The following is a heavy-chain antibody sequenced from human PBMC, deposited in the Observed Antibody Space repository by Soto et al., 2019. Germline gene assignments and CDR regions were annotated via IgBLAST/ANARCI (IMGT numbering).Heavy chain of an antibody. CDR3: VRQGIDYLHGLVDV. V-gene: IGHV4-59*08. D-gene: IGHD4-17*01. CDR1: SGPDRSHN. Sequence: QVQLQQSGPRLVKPSETLSLTCTVSSGPDRSHNWGWIRQPPGRGLEWIGYVHYTGDTAYNPSLRGRVTISADTSTNDISLTLNSVTAADTAVYYCVRQGIDYLHGLVDVW. J-gene: IGHJ6*01. CDR2: VHYTGDT.